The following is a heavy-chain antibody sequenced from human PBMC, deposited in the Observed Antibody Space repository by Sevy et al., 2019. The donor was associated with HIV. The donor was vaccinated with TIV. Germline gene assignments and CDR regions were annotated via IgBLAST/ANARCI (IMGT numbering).Heavy chain of an antibody. CDR3: VASNSWEDY. J-gene: IGHJ4*02. CDR1: RLTLSSYW. CDR2: VNSDGSST. D-gene: IGHD2-2*01. Sequence: GGSLRLSCAAPRLTLSSYWMHWVRQAPGKGLVWVSGVNSDGSSTTYADSVKGRFTISGDNAKNTLSLQMNSLRVEDTAVYHCVASNSWEDYWGQGTLVTVSS. V-gene: IGHV3-74*01.